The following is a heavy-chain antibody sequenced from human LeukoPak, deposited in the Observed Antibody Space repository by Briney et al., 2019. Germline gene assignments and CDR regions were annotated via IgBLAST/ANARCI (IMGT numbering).Heavy chain of an antibody. V-gene: IGHV3-7*01. CDR1: DFSFETYW. D-gene: IGHD5-24*01. J-gene: IGHJ6*03. CDR3: ARGETMDV. Sequence: GALRLSCVALDFSFETYWMSWVRQAPGKGPEWVANINEDGSEKHYVGSVRGRFTISRDNADNSLHLQMNSLGPEDMAVYYCARGETMDVWGKGTTVTVSS. CDR2: INEDGSEK.